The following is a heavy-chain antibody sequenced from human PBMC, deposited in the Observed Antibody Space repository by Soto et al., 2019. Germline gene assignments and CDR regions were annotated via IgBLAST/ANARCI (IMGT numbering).Heavy chain of an antibody. J-gene: IGHJ4*02. Sequence: PGGSLRLSCAASGFTFNNYAMTWGRQAPGKGLEWVSAISGGGDTTSYADSVKGRFTVSRDGSKNTLYLQMSSLRAEDTALYYCAKGRGGSGSLTDRVDFWGQGTLVTVSS. D-gene: IGHD3-10*01. CDR2: ISGGGDTT. CDR3: AKGRGGSGSLTDRVDF. V-gene: IGHV3-23*01. CDR1: GFTFNNYA.